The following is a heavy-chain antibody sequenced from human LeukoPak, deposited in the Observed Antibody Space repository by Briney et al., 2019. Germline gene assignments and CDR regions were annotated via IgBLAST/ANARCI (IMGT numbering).Heavy chain of an antibody. J-gene: IGHJ4*02. D-gene: IGHD2-15*01. Sequence: PSETPSLTCAVYGGSFSSYYWSWLRQPPGKGLEWIGEVNHSGRTNYNPSLKSRVTISVDTTKYQFSLKLSSVTAADTAGYYCAGGLYCSGGSCYIPFDSSGQGTLVTVSS. V-gene: IGHV4-34*01. CDR1: GGSFSSYY. CDR2: VNHSGRT. CDR3: AGGLYCSGGSCYIPFDS.